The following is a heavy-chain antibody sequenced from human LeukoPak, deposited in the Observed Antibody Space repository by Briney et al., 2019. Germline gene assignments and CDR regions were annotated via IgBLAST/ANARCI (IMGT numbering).Heavy chain of an antibody. D-gene: IGHD4-17*01. J-gene: IGHJ4*02. V-gene: IGHV4-4*07. CDR2: IYNSGDT. CDR1: SASIRTYH. Sequence: SETLSLTCNVSSASIRTYHWCWIRQPAGKGLEWIGRIYNSGDTSYNPSLKSRVTMSLDTSKNQVSLNLNFVTAADTAVYYCATYGDYGSDYWGQGTLVTVSS. CDR3: ATYGDYGSDY.